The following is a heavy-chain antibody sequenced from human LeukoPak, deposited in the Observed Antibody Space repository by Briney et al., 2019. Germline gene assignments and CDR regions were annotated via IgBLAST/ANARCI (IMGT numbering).Heavy chain of an antibody. CDR1: GFTFSSYA. D-gene: IGHD5-18*01. V-gene: IGHV3-23*01. CDR3: ARDLSGVTGYTYGRGIDY. Sequence: GGSLRLSCAASGFTFSSYAMSWVRQAPGKGLEWVSAISGSGGSTYYADSVKGRFTISRDNAKTSLYLQMNSLRAEDTAVYYCARDLSGVTGYTYGRGIDYWGQGTLVTVSS. CDR2: ISGSGGST. J-gene: IGHJ4*02.